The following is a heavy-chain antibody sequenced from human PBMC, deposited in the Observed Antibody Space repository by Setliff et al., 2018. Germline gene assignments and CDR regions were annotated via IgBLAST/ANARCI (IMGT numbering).Heavy chain of an antibody. V-gene: IGHV3-48*03. J-gene: IGHJ4*02. Sequence: GGSLRLSCAGSRSTFSGDDMNWVRQAPGKGLEWISYINTGDDIIYYAPSVKGRFTISRDNARNSLFLQMNSLRADDTAVYYCVRDSPIRLGVLNSWGQGTLVTVSS. CDR1: RSTFSGDD. D-gene: IGHD2-8*02. CDR2: INTGDDII. CDR3: VRDSPIRLGVLNS.